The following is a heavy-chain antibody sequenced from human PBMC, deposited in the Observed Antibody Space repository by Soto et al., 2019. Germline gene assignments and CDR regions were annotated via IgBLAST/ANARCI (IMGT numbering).Heavy chain of an antibody. V-gene: IGHV3-21*01. CDR3: ARSRSHWLASDS. Sequence: EVQLVESGGGLVKSGGSLTLSGEPFGFSLDYLGRPWVGQAPGKGLEWVSFISSSASYIYYADSVKGRFTVSRDNAKKSLNLQMNSLRAEDTAVYYCARSRSHWLASDSWGQGTLVTVSA. CDR1: GFSLDYLG. J-gene: IGHJ4*02. D-gene: IGHD6-19*01. CDR2: ISSSASYI.